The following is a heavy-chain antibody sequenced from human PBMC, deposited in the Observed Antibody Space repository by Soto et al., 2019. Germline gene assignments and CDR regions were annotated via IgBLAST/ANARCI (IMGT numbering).Heavy chain of an antibody. Sequence: EVQLLESGGDLVQFGGSLRLSCAASGFMFSSYAMTWVRQAPGKGLEWVSVISGSGDNTYYADSVKGRFTISRDGSKDTLYLQMNSLRADDTAVYYCAKTFFSGSGSYRGWFDPWGQGTQVTVSS. CDR1: GFMFSSYA. D-gene: IGHD3-10*01. CDR3: AKTFFSGSGSYRGWFDP. CDR2: ISGSGDNT. J-gene: IGHJ5*02. V-gene: IGHV3-23*01.